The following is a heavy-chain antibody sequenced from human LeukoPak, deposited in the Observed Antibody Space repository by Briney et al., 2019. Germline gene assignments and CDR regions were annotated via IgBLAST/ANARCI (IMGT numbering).Heavy chain of an antibody. CDR3: AIGARITMVRGPRPYYFDY. D-gene: IGHD3-10*01. J-gene: IGHJ4*02. CDR2: IIPVFGTA. CDR1: GGTFSSYA. V-gene: IGHV1-69*05. Sequence: ASVKVSCKASGGTFSSYAISWVRQAPGQGLEWMGGIIPVFGTANYAQKFQGRVTITTDESTSTAYMELSSLRSEDTAVYYCAIGARITMVRGPRPYYFDYWGQGTLVTVSS.